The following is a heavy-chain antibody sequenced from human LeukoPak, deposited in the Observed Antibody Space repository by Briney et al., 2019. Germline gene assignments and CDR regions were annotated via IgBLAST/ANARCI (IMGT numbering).Heavy chain of an antibody. CDR1: GGSISSYY. CDR3: ARVGPTGYSSGWYYYYYYYMDV. V-gene: IGHV4-59*01. J-gene: IGHJ6*03. D-gene: IGHD6-19*01. Sequence: PSETLSLTCTVSGGSISSYYWSWIRQPSGKGLEWIGYIYYSGSTNYNPSLKSRVTISVDTSKNQFSLKLSSVTAADTAVYYCARVGPTGYSSGWYYYYYYYMDVWGKGTTVTVSS. CDR2: IYYSGST.